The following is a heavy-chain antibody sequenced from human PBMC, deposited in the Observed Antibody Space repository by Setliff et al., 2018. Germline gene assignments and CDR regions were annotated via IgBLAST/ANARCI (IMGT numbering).Heavy chain of an antibody. CDR3: ARGAYGDYYFDY. J-gene: IGHJ4*02. CDR1: GFTSSSYE. Sequence: GGSLRLSCAASGFTSSSYEMNWVRQAPGKGLEWVSYISSSGSTIYYADSVKGRFTISRDNAKNSLYLQMNSLRAEDTAVYYCARGAYGDYYFDYWGQGTLVTVSS. D-gene: IGHD4-17*01. V-gene: IGHV3-48*03. CDR2: ISSSGSTI.